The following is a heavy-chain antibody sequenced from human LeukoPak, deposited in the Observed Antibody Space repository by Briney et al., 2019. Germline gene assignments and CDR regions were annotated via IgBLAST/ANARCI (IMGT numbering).Heavy chain of an antibody. D-gene: IGHD3-10*01. CDR3: ARGGGYYGSGSYSLIYYYYYGMDV. V-gene: IGHV4-59*01. CDR2: IYYSGST. J-gene: IGHJ6*02. CDR1: GGSISSYY. Sequence: SETPSLTCTVSGGSISSYYWSWIRQPPGKGLEWIGYIYYSGSTNYNPSLKSRVTISVDTSKNQFSLKLGFVTAADTAVYYCARGGGYYGSGSYSLIYYYYYGMDVWGQGTTVTVSS.